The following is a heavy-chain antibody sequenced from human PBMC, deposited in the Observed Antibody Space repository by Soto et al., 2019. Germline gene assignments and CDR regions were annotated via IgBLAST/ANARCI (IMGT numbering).Heavy chain of an antibody. CDR3: ARDRKRISRGGSSGPSYYFDY. CDR2: IYYSGST. D-gene: IGHD3-22*01. CDR1: GGSVSSGSYY. Sequence: QVQLQESGPGLVKPSETLSLTCTVSGGSVSSGSYYWSWIRQPPGKGLEWIGYIYYSGSTNYNPSLKSRVTISVDTSKNQFSLKLSSVTAADTAVYYCARDRKRISRGGSSGPSYYFDYWGQGTLVTVSS. J-gene: IGHJ4*02. V-gene: IGHV4-61*01.